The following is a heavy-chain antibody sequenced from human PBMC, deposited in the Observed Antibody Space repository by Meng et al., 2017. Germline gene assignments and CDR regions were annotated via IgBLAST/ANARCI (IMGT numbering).Heavy chain of an antibody. J-gene: IGHJ4*02. Sequence: GSLRLSCTVSGGSISSSSYYWGWIRQPPGKGLEWIGSIYYSGSTYYNPSLKSRVTISVDTSKNQFSLKLSSVTAADTAVYYCARGGYYDSSGYYLWGQGTLVTVSS. CDR2: IYYSGST. D-gene: IGHD3-22*01. CDR1: GGSISSSSYY. CDR3: ARGGYYDSSGYYL. V-gene: IGHV4-39*07.